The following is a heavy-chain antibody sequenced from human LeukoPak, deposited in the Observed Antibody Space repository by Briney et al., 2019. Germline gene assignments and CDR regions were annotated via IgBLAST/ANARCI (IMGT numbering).Heavy chain of an antibody. CDR1: GYTFTSYG. J-gene: IGHJ5*02. CDR3: ARYYDFWSGYYTGWFDP. CDR2: ISAYNGNT. D-gene: IGHD3-3*01. Sequence: ASVKVSCKASGYTFTSYGISWVRQAPGQGLEWMRWISAYNGNTNYAQKLQGRVTMTTDTSTSTAYMELRSLRSDDTAVYYCARYYDFWSGYYTGWFDPWGQGTLVTVSS. V-gene: IGHV1-18*01.